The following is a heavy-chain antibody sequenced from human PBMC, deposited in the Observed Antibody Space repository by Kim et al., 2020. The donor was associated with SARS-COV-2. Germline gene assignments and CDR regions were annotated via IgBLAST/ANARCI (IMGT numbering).Heavy chain of an antibody. Sequence: GGSLRLSCAASGFTFSSYAMSWVRQAPGKGLEWVSAISGSGGSTYYADSVKGRFTISRDNSKNTLYLQMNSLRAEDTAVYYCAKDPVLLSIFGVVITSYWFDPWGQGTLVTVSS. J-gene: IGHJ5*02. CDR2: ISGSGGST. V-gene: IGHV3-23*01. CDR3: AKDPVLLSIFGVVITSYWFDP. D-gene: IGHD3-3*01. CDR1: GFTFSSYA.